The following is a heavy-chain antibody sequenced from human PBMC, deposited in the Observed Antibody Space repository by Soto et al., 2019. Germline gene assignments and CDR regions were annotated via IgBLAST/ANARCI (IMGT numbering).Heavy chain of an antibody. CDR2: IIPIFGTA. Sequence: VKVSCKASGGTFSSYAISWVRQAPGQGLEWMGGIIPIFGTANYAQKFQGRVTITADESTSTAYMELSSLRSEDTAVYYCARDGEEIAAANYGMDVWGQGTTVTVSS. CDR3: ARDGEEIAAANYGMDV. V-gene: IGHV1-69*13. CDR1: GGTFSSYA. D-gene: IGHD6-13*01. J-gene: IGHJ6*02.